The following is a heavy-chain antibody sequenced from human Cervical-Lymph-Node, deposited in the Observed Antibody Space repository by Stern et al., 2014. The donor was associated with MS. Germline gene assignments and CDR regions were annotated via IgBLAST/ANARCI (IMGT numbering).Heavy chain of an antibody. CDR1: GYTFTSYY. J-gene: IGHJ4*02. Sequence: VQLEESGAEVKKPGASVKVSCKASGYTFTSYYIHWVRQAPGQGLEWMGIINPSGDSTTYSQKFQDRVTMTRDTSTSTLYMELSSLRSEDTAVYYCARDMYYATSGSYYGFDYWGQGTLVTVSS. CDR2: INPSGDST. CDR3: ARDMYYATSGSYYGFDY. V-gene: IGHV1-46*01. D-gene: IGHD3-22*01.